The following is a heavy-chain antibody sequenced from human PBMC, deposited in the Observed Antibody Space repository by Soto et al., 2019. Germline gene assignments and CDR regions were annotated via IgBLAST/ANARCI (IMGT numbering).Heavy chain of an antibody. D-gene: IGHD2-15*01. J-gene: IGHJ6*02. CDR3: ARLGDCSGGSRFSRYYYHGMDV. Sequence: PGESLKISCKSSGYGLATYWITWVRQMPGKGLEWMGRIDPSDSYINYSPSFQGRVTISADKSLNTAYLQWSSLEASDTAMYYCARLGDCSGGSRFSRYYYHGMDVWGQGTTVTVSS. CDR1: GYGLATYW. CDR2: IDPSDSYI. V-gene: IGHV5-10-1*01.